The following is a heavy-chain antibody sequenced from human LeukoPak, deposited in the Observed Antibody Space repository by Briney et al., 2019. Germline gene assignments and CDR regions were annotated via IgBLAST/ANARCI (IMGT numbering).Heavy chain of an antibody. CDR2: INPNSGET. J-gene: IGHJ4*02. D-gene: IGHD3-9*01. CDR3: ARVLFNSGYDY. Sequence: ASVKVSCKPSGYTFTGAYMHWVRQAPGQGLEWMGWINPNSGETKFAQKFQGRVTMTRDTSISTVCMGLGGLRSDDTAVYYCARVLFNSGYDYWGQGSLVTVSS. CDR1: GYTFTGAY. V-gene: IGHV1-2*02.